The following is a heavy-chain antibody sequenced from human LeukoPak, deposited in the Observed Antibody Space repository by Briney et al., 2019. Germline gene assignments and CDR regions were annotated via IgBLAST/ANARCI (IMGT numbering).Heavy chain of an antibody. J-gene: IGHJ4*02. D-gene: IGHD3-22*01. CDR1: GGSISNSDYY. V-gene: IGHV4-61*02. CDR2: IYISGLT. CDR3: ARTYYYDSSGYYRGRTFDY. Sequence: SETLSLTCSVSGGSISNSDYYWSWIRQPAGKGLEWIGRIYISGLTNYNPSLKSRVTISIDTSKNQFSLKLTSVTAADTAVYYCARTYYYDSSGYYRGRTFDYWGQGTLVTVSS.